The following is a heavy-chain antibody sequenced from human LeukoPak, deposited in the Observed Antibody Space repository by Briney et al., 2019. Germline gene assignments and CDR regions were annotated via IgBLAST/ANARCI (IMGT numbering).Heavy chain of an antibody. Sequence: GGSLRLSCAASGFTFDDYAMHWVRQAPGKGLEWVSGISWNSGSIGYADYVKGRFTISRDNAKNSLYLQMNSLRAEDTALYYCAKDMGEYYDSSGYPYDYWGQGTLVTVSS. CDR2: ISWNSGSI. D-gene: IGHD3-22*01. CDR1: GFTFDDYA. CDR3: AKDMGEYYDSSGYPYDY. J-gene: IGHJ4*02. V-gene: IGHV3-9*01.